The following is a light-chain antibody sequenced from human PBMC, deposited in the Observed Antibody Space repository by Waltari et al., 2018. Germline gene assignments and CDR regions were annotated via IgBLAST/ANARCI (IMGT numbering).Light chain of an antibody. CDR2: EVT. CDR3: SSYAGSTYV. CDR1: SPDVGGYNY. J-gene: IGLJ1*01. Sequence: QSALTQPPSASGSPGQSVPISCTGTSPDVGGYNYVSWYQQHPAKAPKLIIYEVTQRPSGVPDRFSGSKSGNTASLTVSGLQAADEADYYCSSYAGSTYVFGTGTKVTVL. V-gene: IGLV2-8*01.